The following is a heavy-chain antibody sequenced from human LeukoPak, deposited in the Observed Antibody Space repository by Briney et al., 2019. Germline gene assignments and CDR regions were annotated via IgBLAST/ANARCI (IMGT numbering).Heavy chain of an antibody. V-gene: IGHV3-30*18. D-gene: IGHD6-19*01. CDR3: AKAPPGQWLVQDY. J-gene: IGHJ4*02. CDR1: GFTFSTFG. Sequence: GKSLRLSCAASGFTFSTFGLHWVRQAPGKGLEWVAVISYDGSIKYYADSVKGRFTISRDNSKNTLYLQMDSLRAEDTAVYYCAKAPPGQWLVQDYWGQGTLVTVSS. CDR2: ISYDGSIK.